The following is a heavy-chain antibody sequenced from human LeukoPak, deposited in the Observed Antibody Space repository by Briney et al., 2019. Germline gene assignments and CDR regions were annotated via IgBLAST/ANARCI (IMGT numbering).Heavy chain of an antibody. Sequence: SGGSLRLSCAASGFTFSSYSMNWVRQAPGKGLEWVSSISSSSSYIYYADSVKGRFTISRDNAKNSLYLQMNSLRAEDTAVYYCARDRWEQSTKWFDPWGQGTLVTVSS. J-gene: IGHJ5*02. CDR2: ISSSSSYI. D-gene: IGHD1-26*01. CDR1: GFTFSSYS. CDR3: ARDRWEQSTKWFDP. V-gene: IGHV3-21*01.